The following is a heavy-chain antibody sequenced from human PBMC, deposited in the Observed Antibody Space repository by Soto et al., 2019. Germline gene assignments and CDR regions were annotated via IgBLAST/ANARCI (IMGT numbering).Heavy chain of an antibody. Sequence: SETLSLTCTVSGGSISSYYLSWIRQPPGKGLEWIGYIYYSGSTNYNPSLKSRVTISVDTSKNQFSLKLSSVTAADTAVYYCARAFYGDYASGSGYNWFDPWGQGTLVTVYS. CDR3: ARAFYGDYASGSGYNWFDP. D-gene: IGHD4-17*01. CDR2: IYYSGST. CDR1: GGSISSYY. V-gene: IGHV4-59*01. J-gene: IGHJ5*02.